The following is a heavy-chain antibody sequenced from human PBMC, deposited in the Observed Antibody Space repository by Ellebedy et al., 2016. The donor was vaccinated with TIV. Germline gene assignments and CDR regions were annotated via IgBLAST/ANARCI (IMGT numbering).Heavy chain of an antibody. CDR2: ISAYNGNT. D-gene: IGHD3-22*01. J-gene: IGHJ4*02. CDR3: ARDPYYYDSSGYWEY. Sequence: AASVKVSCKASGYTFTSYGISWVRQAPGQGLEWMGWISAYNGNTNYAQKLQGRVTMTTDTSTSTAYMELRSLRSDDTAVYYCARDPYYYDSSGYWEYWGQGTLVTVSS. V-gene: IGHV1-18*01. CDR1: GYTFTSYG.